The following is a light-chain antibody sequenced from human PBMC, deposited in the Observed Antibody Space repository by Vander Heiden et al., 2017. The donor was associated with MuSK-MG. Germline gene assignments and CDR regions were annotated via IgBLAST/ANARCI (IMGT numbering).Light chain of an antibody. CDR3: CSCASGCGLYV. Sequence: QSALTQPASVSGSPGQSITISCTGASSDIGTYNYVSWYQQHPGKAPQLLIYDVSNRPSGVSNRFSGSKSGNTASLTISGLQAEDEAEYYCCSCASGCGLYVFGTGTKVTVL. J-gene: IGLJ1*01. CDR1: SSDIGTYNY. V-gene: IGLV2-14*03. CDR2: DVS.